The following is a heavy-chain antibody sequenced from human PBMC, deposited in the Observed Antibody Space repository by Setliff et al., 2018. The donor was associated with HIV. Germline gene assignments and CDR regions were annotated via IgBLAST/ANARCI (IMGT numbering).Heavy chain of an antibody. D-gene: IGHD3-3*01. J-gene: IGHJ4*02. V-gene: IGHV3-30*02. Sequence: GGSLRLSCAASGFTFSSYGMHWVRQAPGKGLEWVAFIRYDGSNKYYADSVKGRFTISRDNSKNTLYLQMNSLRAEDTAVYYCAKDVSWRVRTYIDYWGQGALVTVSS. CDR1: GFTFSSYG. CDR3: AKDVSWRVRTYIDY. CDR2: IRYDGSNK.